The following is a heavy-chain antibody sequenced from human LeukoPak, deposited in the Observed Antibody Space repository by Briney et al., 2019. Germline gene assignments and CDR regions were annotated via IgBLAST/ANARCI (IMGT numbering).Heavy chain of an antibody. J-gene: IGHJ5*02. CDR3: AKHGTSGYNFFDP. D-gene: IGHD3-22*01. Sequence: GGSLRLSCAASGFTFSTYAMTWVCQAPGKGPGWVSTITTGGITYHADSVKGRFAISRDISKSTLYLQMNGLRAEDTAMYHCAKHGTSGYNFFDPWGQGTLVTVSS. V-gene: IGHV3-23*01. CDR2: ITTGGIT. CDR1: GFTFSTYA.